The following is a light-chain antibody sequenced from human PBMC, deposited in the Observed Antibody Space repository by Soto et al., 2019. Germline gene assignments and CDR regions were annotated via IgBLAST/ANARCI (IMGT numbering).Light chain of an antibody. Sequence: QSVLAQSPSVSAAPGQRVTISCSGSSSNIPYQFVSWYKQFPGMAPTLLIYDNSRRPSGVPDRFSATKSGPSATLDIAGLQTADEAVYYCASWDSDLDGFVFGHGTKLTVL. J-gene: IGLJ1*01. CDR3: ASWDSDLDGFV. V-gene: IGLV1-51*01. CDR2: DNS. CDR1: SSNIPYQF.